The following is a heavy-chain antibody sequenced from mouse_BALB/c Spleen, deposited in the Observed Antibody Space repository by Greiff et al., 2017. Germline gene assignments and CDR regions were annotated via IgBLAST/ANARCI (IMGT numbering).Heavy chain of an antibody. CDR2: ISSGGST. D-gene: IGHD2-3*01. V-gene: IGHV5-6-5*01. Sequence: EVKLVESGGGLVKPGGSLKLSCAASGFTFSSYAMSWVRQTPEKRLEWVASISSGGSTYYPDSVKGRFTISRDNARNILYLQMSSLRSEDTAMYYCARGGWPSRGYYFDYWGQGTTLTVSS. CDR1: GFTFSSYA. J-gene: IGHJ2*01. CDR3: ARGGWPSRGYYFDY.